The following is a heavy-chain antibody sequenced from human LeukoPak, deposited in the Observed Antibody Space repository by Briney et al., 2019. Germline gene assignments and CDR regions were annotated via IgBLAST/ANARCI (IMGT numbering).Heavy chain of an antibody. J-gene: IGHJ4*02. CDR2: IIPILGIA. V-gene: IGHV1-69*04. CDR1: GGAFSSYA. D-gene: IGHD3-22*01. Sequence: ASVKVSCKASGGAFSSYAISWVRQAPGQGLEWMGRIIPILGIANYAQKFQGRVTITADESTSTAYMELSSLRSEDTAVYYCARGGNYDSSGWEYYFDYWGQGTLVTVSS. CDR3: ARGGNYDSSGWEYYFDY.